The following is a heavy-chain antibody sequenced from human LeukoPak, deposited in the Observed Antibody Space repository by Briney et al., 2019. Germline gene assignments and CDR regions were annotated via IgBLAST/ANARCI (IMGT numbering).Heavy chain of an antibody. D-gene: IGHD3-22*01. V-gene: IGHV3-30*04. Sequence: PGGSLRLSCAASGFTFSSYAMHWVRQAPGKGLEWVAVISYDGSNKYYADSVKGRFTISRDNSKNTLYLQMNSLRAEDTAVYYCARDSYHYYDSSGYYRAYYYYYYMDVWGKGTTVTVSS. CDR1: GFTFSSYA. CDR3: ARDSYHYYDSSGYYRAYYYYYYMDV. J-gene: IGHJ6*03. CDR2: ISYDGSNK.